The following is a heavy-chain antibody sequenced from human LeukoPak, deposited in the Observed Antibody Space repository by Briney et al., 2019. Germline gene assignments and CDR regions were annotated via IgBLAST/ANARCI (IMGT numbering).Heavy chain of an antibody. J-gene: IGHJ6*03. CDR2: IYYSGST. V-gene: IGHV4-59*01. CDR3: ARDGYDVHYYYMDV. CDR1: GGSITSSY. D-gene: IGHD5-12*01. Sequence: NPSETLSLTCTVSGGSITSSYWSWLRQSPGKGLEWIGYIYYSGSTNYNPSLKSRVTISVDTSKNQFSLKLSSVTAADTAVYYCARDGYDVHYYYMDVWGKGTTVTVSS.